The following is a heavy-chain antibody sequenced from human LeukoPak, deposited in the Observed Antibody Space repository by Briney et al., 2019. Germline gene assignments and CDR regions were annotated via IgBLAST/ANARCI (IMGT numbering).Heavy chain of an antibody. Sequence: GGSLRLSCAASGFSFSTYSMNWVRQAPGKGLEWVSSISSSSTYIYYADSVKGRFTISRDNAKNSLYLQMNSLRAEDTAVYYCASGFDWKTFDPWGQGTLVTVSS. CDR3: ASGFDWKTFDP. CDR2: ISSSSTYI. CDR1: GFSFSTYS. J-gene: IGHJ5*02. V-gene: IGHV3-21*01. D-gene: IGHD3-10*01.